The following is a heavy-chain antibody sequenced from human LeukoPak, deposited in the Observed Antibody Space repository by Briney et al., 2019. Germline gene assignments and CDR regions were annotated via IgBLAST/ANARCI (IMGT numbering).Heavy chain of an antibody. CDR1: GYSFPGYW. CDR3: ARFGGATFAQSFFDY. Sequence: GESLKISCKGSGYSFPGYWIAWVRQMPGKGLEWMGITYPDDSNIRYSPFLQGQVTISADRSISTTFLQWSSLKASDTAMYYCARFGGATFAQSFFDYWGQGTLVTVSS. J-gene: IGHJ4*02. CDR2: TYPDDSNI. V-gene: IGHV5-51*01. D-gene: IGHD3-16*01.